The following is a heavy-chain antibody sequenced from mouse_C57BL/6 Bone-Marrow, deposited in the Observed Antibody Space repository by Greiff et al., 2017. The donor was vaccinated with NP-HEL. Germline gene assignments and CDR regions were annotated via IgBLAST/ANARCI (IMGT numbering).Heavy chain of an antibody. CDR1: GYTFTSYT. CDR2: INPSSGYT. D-gene: IGHD1-1*01. V-gene: IGHV1-4*01. J-gene: IGHJ1*03. Sequence: VQLQQSGAELARPGASVKMSCKASGYTFTSYTMHWVKQRPGQGLEWIGYINPSSGYTKYNQKFKDKATLTADKSSSTAYMQLSSLTSEDSAVYYCARQEYYGSSYPWYFDVWGTGTTVTVSS. CDR3: ARQEYYGSSYPWYFDV.